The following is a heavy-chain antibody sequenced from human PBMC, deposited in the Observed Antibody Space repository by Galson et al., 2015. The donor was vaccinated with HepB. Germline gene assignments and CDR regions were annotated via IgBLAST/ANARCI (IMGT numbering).Heavy chain of an antibody. V-gene: IGHV1-69*10. Sequence: SVKVSCKASGGTFSRYAISWVRQAPGQGLEWMGGIIPILGIANYAQKFQGRVTITADKSTSTAYMELSSLRSEDTAVYYCARGGYCSGGSCYRPFDYWGQGTLVTVSS. CDR2: IIPILGIA. CDR1: GGTFSRYA. D-gene: IGHD2-15*01. CDR3: ARGGYCSGGSCYRPFDY. J-gene: IGHJ4*02.